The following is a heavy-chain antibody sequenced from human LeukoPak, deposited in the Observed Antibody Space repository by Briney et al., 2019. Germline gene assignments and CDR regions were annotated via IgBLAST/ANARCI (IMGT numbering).Heavy chain of an antibody. Sequence: AETLSLTCTVSGGSVSSGSYYWSWIRQPPGKGLEWIGNIYYSGSTNYNASLKSRGTILLDTSTNQFSLKLSSVTDADTAVYYCARDSSGFRSDAFDIWGEKTMVSVSS. CDR1: GGSVSSGSYY. CDR3: ARDSSGFRSDAFDI. V-gene: IGHV4-61*01. J-gene: IGHJ3*02. CDR2: IYYSGST. D-gene: IGHD6-19*01.